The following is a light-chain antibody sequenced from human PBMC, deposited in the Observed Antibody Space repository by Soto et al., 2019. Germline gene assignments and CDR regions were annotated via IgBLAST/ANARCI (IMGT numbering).Light chain of an antibody. CDR3: QQHNSSPWT. Sequence: DVQMTQSPSTLSASVGDRVTITCRASQSINNLLAWYQQKPGKAPKFLIYDVSTLESGVPSRFSGSGSGTEFTLTISSLQPEDFATYYCQQHNSSPWTFGQGTRVEIK. CDR1: QSINNL. CDR2: DVS. J-gene: IGKJ1*01. V-gene: IGKV1-5*01.